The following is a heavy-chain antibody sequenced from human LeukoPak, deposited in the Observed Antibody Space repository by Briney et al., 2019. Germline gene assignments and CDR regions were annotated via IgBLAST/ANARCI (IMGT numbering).Heavy chain of an antibody. CDR1: GGSFSGYY. J-gene: IGHJ5*02. CDR2: INHSGST. Sequence: SETLSLTCAAYGGSFSGYYWSWIRQPPGKGLEWIGEINHSGSTNYNPSLKSRVTISVDTSKNQFSLKLSSVTAADTAVYYCARGPARRWFDPWGQGTLVTVPS. V-gene: IGHV4-34*01. D-gene: IGHD1-14*01. CDR3: ARGPARRWFDP.